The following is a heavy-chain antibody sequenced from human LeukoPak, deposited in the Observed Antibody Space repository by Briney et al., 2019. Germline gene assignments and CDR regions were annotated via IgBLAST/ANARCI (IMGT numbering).Heavy chain of an antibody. V-gene: IGHV4-4*07. D-gene: IGHD2-15*01. CDR1: GASISESY. CDR2: LYPGVTT. CDR3: ARSDCYGGNCYTFRFDR. Sequence: SETLSLTCTVSGASISESYWSWIRQPAGKGLEWIGHLYPGVTTSCNASLRSRVAMSVDTSRNEISLTLTSVTGADTAVYYCARSDCYGGNCYTFRFDRWGQGTEVAVSS. J-gene: IGHJ5*02.